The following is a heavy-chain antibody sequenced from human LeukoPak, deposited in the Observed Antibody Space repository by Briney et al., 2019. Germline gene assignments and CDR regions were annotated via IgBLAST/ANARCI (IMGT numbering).Heavy chain of an antibody. CDR2: ISAYNGDT. V-gene: IGHV1-18*01. CDR3: TRDPSNTSGRDHYFDH. J-gene: IGHJ2*01. CDR1: GYTYTHHG. D-gene: IGHD6-19*01. Sequence: GASGKVSCKASGYTYTHHGITWVRQAPGPGLEWMGWISAYNGDTKYAQNLQGRVTITTDASTTPSYMELRSLRSDDTAVYCGTRDPSNTSGRDHYFDHWGRGTLVTVSP.